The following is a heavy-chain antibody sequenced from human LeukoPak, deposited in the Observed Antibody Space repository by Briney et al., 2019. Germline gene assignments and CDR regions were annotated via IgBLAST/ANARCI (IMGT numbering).Heavy chain of an antibody. J-gene: IGHJ4*02. V-gene: IGHV4-34*01. Sequence: SETLSLTCAVYGGSFSGYYWSWIRQPPGKGLEWIGEINHSGSTNYNPSLKSRVTISVDTSKNQFSLKLSSVTAADTAVYYCARRRYSYGSSPFDYWGQGTLVTVSS. CDR3: ARRRYSYGSSPFDY. CDR1: GGSFSGYY. D-gene: IGHD5-18*01. CDR2: INHSGST.